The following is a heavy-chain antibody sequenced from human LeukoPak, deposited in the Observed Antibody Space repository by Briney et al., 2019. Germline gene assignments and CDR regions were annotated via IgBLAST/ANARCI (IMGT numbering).Heavy chain of an antibody. CDR3: ARDWRYSNYVAANWFDP. CDR2: ISGSGGST. J-gene: IGHJ5*02. D-gene: IGHD4-11*01. Sequence: GGSLRLSCAASGFTFSSYAMSWVRQAPGKGLEWVSAISGSGGSTCYADSVKGRFTISRDNAKNTLYLQMNSLRAEDTAVYYCARDWRYSNYVAANWFDPWGQGTLVTVSS. CDR1: GFTFSSYA. V-gene: IGHV3-23*01.